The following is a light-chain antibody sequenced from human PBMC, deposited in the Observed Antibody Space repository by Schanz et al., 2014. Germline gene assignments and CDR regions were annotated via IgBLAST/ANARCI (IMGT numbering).Light chain of an antibody. CDR1: QSISTS. Sequence: DIQMTQSPSTLSASVGDRVTITCRASQSISTSLAWHQQKPGKAPKLLIYAASSLQSGVPSRFSGSGSGTDFTLTISSLQPEDFATYYCLQSYSTPAPAFGGGTKVEIK. CDR3: LQSYSTPAPA. J-gene: IGKJ4*01. CDR2: AAS. V-gene: IGKV1-39*01.